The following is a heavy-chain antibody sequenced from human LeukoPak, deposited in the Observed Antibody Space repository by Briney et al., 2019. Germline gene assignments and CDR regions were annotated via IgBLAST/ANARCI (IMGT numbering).Heavy chain of an antibody. Sequence: GGSLRLSCAASGFTFSSYGMHWVRQAPGKGLEWVAFIRYDGSNKYYADSVKGRFTISRDNSKNTLYLQMNSLRAEDTAVYYCATSNWVPGYYFDYWGQGTLVTVSS. D-gene: IGHD7-27*01. V-gene: IGHV3-30*02. CDR2: IRYDGSNK. J-gene: IGHJ4*02. CDR3: ATSNWVPGYYFDY. CDR1: GFTFSSYG.